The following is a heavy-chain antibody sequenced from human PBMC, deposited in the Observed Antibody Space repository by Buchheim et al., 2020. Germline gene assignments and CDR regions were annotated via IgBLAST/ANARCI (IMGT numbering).Heavy chain of an antibody. J-gene: IGHJ4*02. Sequence: QVQLVESGGGVVQPGRSLRLSCAASGFTFSSYGIHWVRQAPGKGLEWVAVISYDGSKKYYADSVKGRFTISRDNSKDTLYLQMNSLRVEDTAIYYCAKDRYSSNWYYFDYWGQGTL. CDR3: AKDRYSSNWYYFDY. CDR2: ISYDGSKK. CDR1: GFTFSSYG. D-gene: IGHD6-13*01. V-gene: IGHV3-30*18.